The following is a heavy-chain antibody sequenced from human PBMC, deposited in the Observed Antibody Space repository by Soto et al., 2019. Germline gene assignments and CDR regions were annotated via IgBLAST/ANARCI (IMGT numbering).Heavy chain of an antibody. CDR3: AKVIRCYGGKEKDS. CDR2: LSGSGGIT. D-gene: IGHD4-17*01. Sequence: VQLLESGGGLVQPGGSLRLSCAASGFTFTSYAMSWVRQAPGKGLEWISALSGSGGITYYADSVKGRFTISRDNSKNTLYLQMNSLRAEDTAVYYCAKVIRCYGGKEKDSWGQGTLVTVSS. CDR1: GFTFTSYA. V-gene: IGHV3-23*01. J-gene: IGHJ4*02.